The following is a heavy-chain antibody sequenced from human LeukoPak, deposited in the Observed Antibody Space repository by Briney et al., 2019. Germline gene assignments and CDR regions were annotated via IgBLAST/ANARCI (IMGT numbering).Heavy chain of an antibody. CDR2: IYSGGST. V-gene: IGHV3-66*02. CDR1: GFTASSNY. J-gene: IGHJ4*02. Sequence: GGSLRLSCAASGFTASSNYMSWVRQAPGEGLEWVSVIYSGGSTYYADSVKGRFTISRDNSKNTLYLQMNSLRAEDTAVYYCARSSCGWYGGYYFDYWGQGTLVTVSS. CDR3: ARSSCGWYGGYYFDY. D-gene: IGHD6-19*01.